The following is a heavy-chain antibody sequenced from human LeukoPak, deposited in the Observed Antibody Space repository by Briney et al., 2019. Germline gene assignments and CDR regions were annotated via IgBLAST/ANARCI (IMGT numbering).Heavy chain of an antibody. CDR1: GGSISSSSYY. CDR2: IYYSGST. CDR3: AKRRLSMEYYFDY. J-gene: IGHJ4*02. V-gene: IGHV4-39*07. D-gene: IGHD3-3*01. Sequence: SETLSLTCTVSGGSISSSSYYWGWIRQPPGKGLEWIGSIYYSGSTYYNPSLKSRVTISVDTSKNQFSLKLSSVTAADTAVYYCAKRRLSMEYYFDYWGQGTLVTVSS.